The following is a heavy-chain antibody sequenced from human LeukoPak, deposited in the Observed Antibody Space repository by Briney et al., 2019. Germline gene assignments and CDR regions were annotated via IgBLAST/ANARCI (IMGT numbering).Heavy chain of an antibody. CDR2: IKQDGSEK. D-gene: IGHD1-26*01. CDR1: GFTFSSYW. V-gene: IGHV3-7*03. Sequence: PGGSLRLSCAASGFTFSSYWMSWVRQAPGKGLEWVANIKQDGSEKYYVDSVKGRFTISRDNSKNSLYLQMNSLRAEDTAVYYCASTGSVEGGGFNWFDPWGQGTLVTVSS. J-gene: IGHJ5*02. CDR3: ASTGSVEGGGFNWFDP.